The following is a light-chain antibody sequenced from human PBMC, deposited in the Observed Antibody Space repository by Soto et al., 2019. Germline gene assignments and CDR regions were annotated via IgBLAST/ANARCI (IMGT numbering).Light chain of an antibody. CDR1: QDIGNV. Sequence: DIQMTQSPSSLSASAGDRVTITCRASQDIGNVLGWYQQKPGKAPKRLIYAASSLQSGVPSRFSGSGSGAEFTLTISSLQPEDSAAYYCLQHKSYPLTFGRGTKVEI. CDR2: AAS. V-gene: IGKV1-17*01. J-gene: IGKJ4*01. CDR3: LQHKSYPLT.